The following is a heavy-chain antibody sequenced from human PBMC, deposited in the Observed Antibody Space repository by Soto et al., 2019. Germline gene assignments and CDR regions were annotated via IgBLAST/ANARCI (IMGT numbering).Heavy chain of an antibody. CDR2: ISAYDGNT. D-gene: IGHD3-22*01. V-gene: IGHV1-18*01. CDR1: GYTFTSYG. CDR3: ARGGYYDSSGSRNYYYYGMNV. J-gene: IGHJ6*02. Sequence: QVQLVQSGAEVKQPGASVKVSCKASGYTFTSYGINWVRQAPGQGLEWLGWISAYDGNTNYAQILQGRVSMTTDTSTNTASMEVRSLRSDDTAVYYCARGGYYDSSGSRNYYYYGMNVWGQGTTVTVSS.